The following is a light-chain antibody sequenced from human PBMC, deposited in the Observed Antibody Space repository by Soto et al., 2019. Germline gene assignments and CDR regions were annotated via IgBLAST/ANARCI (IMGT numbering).Light chain of an antibody. V-gene: IGLV2-14*01. CDR3: SSFTGGSTSYV. CDR2: DVS. J-gene: IGLJ1*01. Sequence: QSALTQPASVSGSPGQSIAISCTGTSGDVGAYDFVSWHQQHPGKAPKLMIYDVSRRPSGVSDRFSGSKSGNTASLIISGLQAEDEADYYCSSFTGGSTSYVFGTGTKLT. CDR1: SGDVGAYDF.